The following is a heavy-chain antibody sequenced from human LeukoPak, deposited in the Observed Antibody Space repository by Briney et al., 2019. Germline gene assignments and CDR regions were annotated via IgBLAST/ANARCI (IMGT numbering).Heavy chain of an antibody. CDR2: INHSGST. V-gene: IGHV4-34*01. CDR1: GGSFSGYY. J-gene: IGHJ6*03. Sequence: SETLSLTCAVYGGSFSGYYWSWIRQPPGKGLEWIGEINHSGSTNYNPSLKSRVTISVDTSKNQFSLRLSSVTAADTAVYYCARTEESGYSYDYFGYYYYMDVWGKGTTVTVSS. CDR3: ARTEESGYSYDYFGYYYYMDV. D-gene: IGHD5-18*01.